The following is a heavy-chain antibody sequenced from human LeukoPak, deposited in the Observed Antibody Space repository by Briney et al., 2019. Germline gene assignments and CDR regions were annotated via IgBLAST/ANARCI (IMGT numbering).Heavy chain of an antibody. V-gene: IGHV3-30*18. D-gene: IGHD3-3*01. CDR1: GFTFSSYG. Sequence: GGSLRLSCAASGFTFSSYGMHWVRQAPGKGLEWVAVISYDGSNKYYADSVKGRFTISRDNSKNTLYLQMNSLRAEDTAVYYCAKDSSYDFWSPGDYWGQGTLVTVSS. J-gene: IGHJ4*02. CDR3: AKDSSYDFWSPGDY. CDR2: ISYDGSNK.